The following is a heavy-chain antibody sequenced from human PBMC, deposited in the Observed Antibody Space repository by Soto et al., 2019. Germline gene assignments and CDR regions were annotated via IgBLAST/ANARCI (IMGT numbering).Heavy chain of an antibody. D-gene: IGHD3-16*01. Sequence: VRQAPGKGLEWVAVISYDGSNKYYADSVKGRFTISRDNSKNTLYLQMNSLRAEDTAVYYCAKWGDKTSRGGMDVWGQGTTVTVSS. CDR3: AKWGDKTSRGGMDV. V-gene: IGHV3-30*18. CDR2: ISYDGSNK. J-gene: IGHJ6*02.